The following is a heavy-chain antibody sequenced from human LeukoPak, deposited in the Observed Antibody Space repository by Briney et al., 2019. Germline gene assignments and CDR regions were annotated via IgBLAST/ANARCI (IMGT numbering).Heavy chain of an antibody. CDR1: DGSISSSSYY. Sequence: PSETLSLTCTVSDGSISSSSYYWGWIRQPPGKGLEWIGSIYYSGTTYYNPSLKSRVTISVDTSKNQFSLKLSSMTAADTAVYYCAAVAGRFDDWGQGTLVTVSS. D-gene: IGHD6-19*01. CDR3: AAVAGRFDD. J-gene: IGHJ4*02. CDR2: IYYSGTT. V-gene: IGHV4-39*01.